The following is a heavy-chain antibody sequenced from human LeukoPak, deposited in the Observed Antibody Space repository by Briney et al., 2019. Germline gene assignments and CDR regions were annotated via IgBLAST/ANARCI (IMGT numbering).Heavy chain of an antibody. CDR1: GFTVSSNY. Sequence: GGSLRLSCAASGFTVSSNYTSWVRQAPGKGLEWVSVIYSGGSTYYADSVKGRFTISRDNSKNTLYLQMNSLRAEDTAVYYCARVGCSGGSCSHFDIWGQGTMVTVSS. V-gene: IGHV3-53*01. J-gene: IGHJ3*02. CDR3: ARVGCSGGSCSHFDI. CDR2: IYSGGST. D-gene: IGHD2-15*01.